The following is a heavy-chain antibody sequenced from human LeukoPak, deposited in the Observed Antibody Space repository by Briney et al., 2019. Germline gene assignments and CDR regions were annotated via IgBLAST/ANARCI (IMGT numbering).Heavy chain of an antibody. Sequence: GGSLRLSCAASGFTFSSYAMSWVRQAPGKGLEWVSAISGSGGSTYYADSVKGRFTISRDNSKNTLYLQMNSLRAEDTAVSYWTKPGDYDFWSGYFSPGYYSYGLDVWGQGTTVTVSS. CDR2: ISGSGGST. CDR1: GFTFSSYA. D-gene: IGHD3-3*01. J-gene: IGHJ6*02. V-gene: IGHV3-23*01. CDR3: TKPGDYDFWSGYFSPGYYSYGLDV.